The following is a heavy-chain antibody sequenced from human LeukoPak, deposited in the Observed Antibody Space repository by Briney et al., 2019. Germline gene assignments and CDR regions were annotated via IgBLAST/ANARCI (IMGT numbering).Heavy chain of an antibody. V-gene: IGHV1-69*04. D-gene: IGHD4-11*01. Sequence: SVKVSCKASGDTFINYAINWVRQAPGQGLEWMGKIIPLFGMRDYAQRFQGRLTLIANKSTSTTYMELSSLSSEDTAVYYCAREDYSNNYYYYYIDVWGKGTTVTVSS. CDR3: AREDYSNNYYYYYIDV. J-gene: IGHJ6*03. CDR2: IIPLFGMR. CDR1: GDTFINYA.